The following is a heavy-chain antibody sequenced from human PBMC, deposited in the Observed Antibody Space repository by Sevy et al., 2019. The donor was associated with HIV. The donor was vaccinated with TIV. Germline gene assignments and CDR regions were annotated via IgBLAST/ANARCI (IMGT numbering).Heavy chain of an antibody. V-gene: IGHV3-15*01. CDR3: TTDRRGALWYSGGYCGGGY. CDR2: IKSKTDGGTT. CDR1: GFTFSNAW. D-gene: IGHD1-26*01. J-gene: IGHJ4*02. Sequence: GGSLRLSCAASGFTFSNAWMSWVRQAPGKGLEWVGRIKSKTDGGTTDYAAPVKGRFTISRDDSKNRLYLQMNSLKTEDTAVYDCTTDRRGALWYSGGYCGGGYWGQGTLVTVSS.